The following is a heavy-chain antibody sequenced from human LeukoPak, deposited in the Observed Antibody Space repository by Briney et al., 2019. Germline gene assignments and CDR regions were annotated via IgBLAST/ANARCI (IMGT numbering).Heavy chain of an antibody. CDR1: GFTFSGSA. CDR3: TRDSSSSEPAYYYYYMDV. D-gene: IGHD6-6*01. CDR2: IRSKANSNTT. J-gene: IGHJ6*03. Sequence: GGSLRLSCAASGFTFSGSAMHWVRHPSGKGLGWVGRIRSKANSNTTACAASVKGRFTISRDDSKNTAYLQMNSLKTEDTAVYYCTRDSSSSEPAYYYYYMDVWGKGTTVTVSS. V-gene: IGHV3-73*01.